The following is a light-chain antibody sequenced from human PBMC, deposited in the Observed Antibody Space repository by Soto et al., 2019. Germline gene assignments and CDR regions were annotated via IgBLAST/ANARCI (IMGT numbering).Light chain of an antibody. J-gene: IGKJ5*01. CDR3: QKYNNCRLRT. CDR1: QSVSVF. Sequence: EIVMTHSPATLSVSPWEGATLSRSAGQSVSVFLAWYQQKPGQSPRLLIYGASSRDTGIPARCSGSGSGTDFTLTISSLQAEDFAVYYWQKYNNCRLRTFGQGTRVDIK. V-gene: IGKV3-15*01. CDR2: GAS.